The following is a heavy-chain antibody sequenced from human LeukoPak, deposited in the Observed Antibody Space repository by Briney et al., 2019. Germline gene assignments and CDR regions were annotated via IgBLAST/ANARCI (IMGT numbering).Heavy chain of an antibody. J-gene: IGHJ4*02. CDR1: GYTFTSYY. V-gene: IGHV1-46*01. CDR3: ARVQWSADNNGWYATGY. Sequence: ASVKVSCTASGYTFTSYYMHWVRQAPGQGLEWMGIINPSGGSTSCAQKFQGRVTMTRDTSTSTVYMELSSLRSEDTAVYYCARVQWSADNNGWYATGYWGQGTLVTVSS. D-gene: IGHD6-19*01. CDR2: INPSGGST.